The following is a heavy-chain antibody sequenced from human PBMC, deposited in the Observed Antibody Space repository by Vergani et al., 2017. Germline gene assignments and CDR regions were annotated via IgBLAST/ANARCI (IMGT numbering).Heavy chain of an antibody. J-gene: IGHJ4*02. CDR1: GCSISSGCYS. V-gene: IGHV4-30-2*01. CDR2: TYHSGST. CDR3: ARVFVAVAGAYFDY. D-gene: IGHD6-19*01. Sequence: QLQLQESGSGLVKPSQTLSLTCAVSGCSISSGCYSWSWIRQPPGKGLAWIGYTYHSGSTYYNPSLKRRVTISVDRSKNQFSLKLSSVTAADTAVYYCARVFVAVAGAYFDYWGQGTLVTVSS.